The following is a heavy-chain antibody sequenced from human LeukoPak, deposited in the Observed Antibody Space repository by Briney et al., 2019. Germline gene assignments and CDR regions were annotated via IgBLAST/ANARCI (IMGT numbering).Heavy chain of an antibody. V-gene: IGHV3-30*18. J-gene: IGHJ4*02. Sequence: GRSLRLSCAASGFTFSSYGMHWVRQAPGKGLEWVAVISYDGSNKYYADSVKGRFTISRDNSKNTLYLQMNSLRAEDTAVYYCAKLADDYTFDYWGQGTLVTVSS. CDR3: AKLADDYTFDY. CDR2: ISYDGSNK. CDR1: GFTFSSYG. D-gene: IGHD4-11*01.